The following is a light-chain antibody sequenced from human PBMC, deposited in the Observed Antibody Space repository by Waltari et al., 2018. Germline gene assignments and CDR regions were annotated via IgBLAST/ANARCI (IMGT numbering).Light chain of an antibody. CDR2: GAS. J-gene: IGKJ1*01. CDR1: QSIGRS. CDR3: QHYVRLPVT. Sequence: EIMLTQSPGNLSLSPGERATISCRTSQSIGRSLAWYQQKPGQAPRLLIYGASSRATDIPDRFSGSGSGTDFSLTINTLEPEDCALYYCQHYVRLPVTFGQGTKVEIK. V-gene: IGKV3-20*01.